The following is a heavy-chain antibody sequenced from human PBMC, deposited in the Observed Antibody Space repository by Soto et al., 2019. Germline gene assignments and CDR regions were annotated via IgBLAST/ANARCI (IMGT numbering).Heavy chain of an antibody. Sequence: ASVKVSCKASGYTFTGYYMHWVRQAPGQGLEWMGWINPNSGGTNYAQKFQGWVTMTRDTSISTAYMELSRLRSDDTAVYYCARVGRMTIFGVVNPWHNWFDPWGQGTLVTVSS. V-gene: IGHV1-2*04. CDR1: GYTFTGYY. D-gene: IGHD3-3*01. J-gene: IGHJ5*02. CDR2: INPNSGGT. CDR3: ARVGRMTIFGVVNPWHNWFDP.